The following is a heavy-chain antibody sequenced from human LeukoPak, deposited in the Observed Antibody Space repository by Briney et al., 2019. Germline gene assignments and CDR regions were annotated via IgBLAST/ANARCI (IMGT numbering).Heavy chain of an antibody. CDR1: GGSFSGYY. J-gene: IGHJ4*02. V-gene: IGHV4-34*01. Sequence: SETLSLTCAVYGGSFSGYYWSWIRQSPGKGLEWIGEIHPSGSIHYNPSRESRINISPDTSKNQFSLKLSSVTTADTALYYCARGADPYKIAYWGPGTLVTVSS. CDR2: IHPSGSI. CDR3: ARGADPYKIAY. D-gene: IGHD3-16*02.